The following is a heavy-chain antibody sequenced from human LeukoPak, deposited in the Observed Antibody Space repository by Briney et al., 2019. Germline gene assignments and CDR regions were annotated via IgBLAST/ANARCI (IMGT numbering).Heavy chain of an antibody. D-gene: IGHD3-3*01. CDR3: ARDKYEDRAYYGMDV. Sequence: GGSLRLSCAASGFTFSSYSMNWVRQAPGKGLEWVAVISYDGSNKYYADSVKGRFTISRDNSKNTLYLQMNSLRAEDTAVYYCARDKYEDRAYYGMDVWGQGTTVTVSS. V-gene: IGHV3-30*03. CDR1: GFTFSSYS. CDR2: ISYDGSNK. J-gene: IGHJ6*02.